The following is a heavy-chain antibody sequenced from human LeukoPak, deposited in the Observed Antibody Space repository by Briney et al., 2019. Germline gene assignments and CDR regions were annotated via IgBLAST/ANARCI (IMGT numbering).Heavy chain of an antibody. CDR1: GGSFSGYY. CDR2: INHSGST. D-gene: IGHD6-13*01. V-gene: IGHV4-34*01. J-gene: IGHJ4*02. Sequence: ASETLSLTCAVYGGSFSGYYWSWIRQPPGKGLEWIGEINHSGSTNYNPSLKSRVTISVDTPKNQFSLKLSSVTAADTAVYYCASGGSSRWDYFDYWGQGTLVTVSS. CDR3: ASGGSSRWDYFDY.